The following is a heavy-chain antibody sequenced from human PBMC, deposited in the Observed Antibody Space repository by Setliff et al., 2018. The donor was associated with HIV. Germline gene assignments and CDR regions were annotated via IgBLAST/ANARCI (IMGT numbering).Heavy chain of an antibody. CDR1: GFSFKIYA. CDR3: TSGALLPTVDY. D-gene: IGHD2-2*01. J-gene: IGHJ4*02. V-gene: IGHV3-7*03. CDR2: IKPDGSEK. Sequence: GGSLRLSCAASGFSFKIYAMSWVRQAPGKGLEWVANIKPDGSEKYYVDSVKGRFAISRDNAKNSLYLQMTRLRAEDTAVYYCTSGALLPTVDYWGRGTLVTVSS.